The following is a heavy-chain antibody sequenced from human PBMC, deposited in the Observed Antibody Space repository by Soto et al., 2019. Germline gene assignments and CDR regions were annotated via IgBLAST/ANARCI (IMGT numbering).Heavy chain of an antibody. CDR3: ARRAGYSHGGKIDC. J-gene: IGHJ4*02. V-gene: IGHV4-39*01. D-gene: IGHD5-12*01. Sequence: PSETLCLTCTVSGGSLSTTYYSWAWIRPPPGKGLEWIGTLYSSGRTDYNPSLRSRVTISIDTSKKQFYMKLSSVTAEDTAVFYCARRAGYSHGGKIDCWGPGSLVTVSS. CDR1: GGSLSTTYYS. CDR2: LYSSGRT.